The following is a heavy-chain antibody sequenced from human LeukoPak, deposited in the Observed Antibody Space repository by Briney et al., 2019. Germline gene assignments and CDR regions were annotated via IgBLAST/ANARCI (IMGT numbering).Heavy chain of an antibody. D-gene: IGHD2-2*01. Sequence: GGSLRLSCAASGFTFSDYDMNWVRQAPGKGLEWVSSISSSIYVSYADSVKGRYTISRDNAKNSLYLQMNSLRADDTAVYYCAKAHCSSTSCSRADNWGQGTLVTVSS. J-gene: IGHJ4*02. CDR2: ISSSIYV. CDR1: GFTFSDYD. CDR3: AKAHCSSTSCSRADN. V-gene: IGHV3-69-1*01.